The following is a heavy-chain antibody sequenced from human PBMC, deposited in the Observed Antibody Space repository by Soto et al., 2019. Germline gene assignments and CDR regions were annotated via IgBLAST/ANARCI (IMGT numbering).Heavy chain of an antibody. Sequence: EVQLVESGGGLVKPGGSLDFSVGAPGSPFTSNTMNGFRKAQEKGLEWVSSISSTTNYIYYGDSMKGRFTISRDNAKNSLYLEMNSLRAEDTAVYYCARESEDLTSNFDYWGQGTLVTVSS. CDR3: ARESEDLTSNFDY. V-gene: IGHV3-21*06. J-gene: IGHJ4*02. CDR2: ISSTTNYI. CDR1: GSPFTSNT.